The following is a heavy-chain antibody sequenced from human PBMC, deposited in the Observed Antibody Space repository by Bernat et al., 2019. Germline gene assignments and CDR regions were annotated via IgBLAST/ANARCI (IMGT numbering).Heavy chain of an antibody. V-gene: IGHV1-46*01. CDR3: ARGEYSSSWYDKWYFDL. J-gene: IGHJ2*01. D-gene: IGHD6-13*01. CDR2: INPSGGST. Sequence: QVQLVQSGAEVKKPGASVKVSCKASGYTFTSYYMHWVRQAPGQGLEWMGIINPSGGSTSYAQKFQGRVTITADESTSTAYMELSSLRSEDTAVYYCARGEYSSSWYDKWYFDLWGRGTLVTVSS. CDR1: GYTFTSYY.